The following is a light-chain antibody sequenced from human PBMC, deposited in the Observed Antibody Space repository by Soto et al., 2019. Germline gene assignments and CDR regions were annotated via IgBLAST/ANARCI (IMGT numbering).Light chain of an antibody. CDR2: DAS. Sequence: ALQLTQSPSSLSASVGDRLTITCRESQGVSSSLAWYQQKPGTAPKLLIYDASDLETGVPSRFSGSGSGTDFTLTISSLQPEDFAVYYCKQFNSYPLTFGQGTRLEIQ. J-gene: IGKJ5*01. CDR3: KQFNSYPLT. CDR1: QGVSSS. V-gene: IGKV1-13*02.